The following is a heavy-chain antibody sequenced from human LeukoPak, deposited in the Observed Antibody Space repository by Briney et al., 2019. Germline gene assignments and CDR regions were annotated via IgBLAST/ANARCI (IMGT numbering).Heavy chain of an antibody. CDR1: GFTFSSHG. CDR2: IWYDGSNK. V-gene: IGHV3-33*01. J-gene: IGHJ1*01. Sequence: PGRSQRLSCAASGFTFSSHGMHWVRQAPGKGLEWVAVIWYDGSNKYYADSVKGRFSISRDNSKNTLYLQMNSLRVEDTAVYYCARGPTVTAPGHWGQGTLVTVSS. CDR3: ARGPTVTAPGH.